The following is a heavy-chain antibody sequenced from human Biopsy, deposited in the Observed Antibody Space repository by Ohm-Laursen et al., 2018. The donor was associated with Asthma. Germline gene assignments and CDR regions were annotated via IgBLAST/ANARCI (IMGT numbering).Heavy chain of an antibody. J-gene: IGHJ1*01. CDR2: IYSGGTS. Sequence: SLRLSCTASGFAVSRDHMFWVRQAPGKGLEWVSVIYSGGTSHTADSVRGRFTISRDNALNSLFLRMSSLRAEDTAIYYCATHYYDRSGFYFQLWGQGTLVSVSS. V-gene: IGHV3-66*01. CDR3: ATHYYDRSGFYFQL. CDR1: GFAVSRDH. D-gene: IGHD3-22*01.